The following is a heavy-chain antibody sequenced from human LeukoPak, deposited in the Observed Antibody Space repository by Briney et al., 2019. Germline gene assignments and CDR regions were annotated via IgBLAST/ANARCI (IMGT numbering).Heavy chain of an antibody. D-gene: IGHD6-13*01. CDR1: GGSISSYY. V-gene: IGHV4-59*01. CDR2: IYYSGST. J-gene: IGHJ4*02. Sequence: KPSETLSLTCTVSGGSISSYYWSWIRQPPGKGLEWIGYIYYSGSTNYNPSLKSRVTISVDTSKNQFSLKLSSVTAADTAVYYCARDSPYSSSWLDYWGREPWSPSPQ. CDR3: ARDSPYSSSWLDY.